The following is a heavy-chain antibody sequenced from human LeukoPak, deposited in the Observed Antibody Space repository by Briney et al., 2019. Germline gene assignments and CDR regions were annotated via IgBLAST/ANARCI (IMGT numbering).Heavy chain of an antibody. V-gene: IGHV4-59*01. CDR3: ARDTVTLVVNRAFDM. Sequence: SETLSLTCTVSGGSISSYYWSWIRQPPGKGLEWIGYIYYSGSTNYNPSLEGRVTISVDTSKNQFSLRLSSVTAADTALYYCARDTVTLVVNRAFDMWGQGTTVTVSS. J-gene: IGHJ3*02. D-gene: IGHD4-17*01. CDR1: GGSISSYY. CDR2: IYYSGST.